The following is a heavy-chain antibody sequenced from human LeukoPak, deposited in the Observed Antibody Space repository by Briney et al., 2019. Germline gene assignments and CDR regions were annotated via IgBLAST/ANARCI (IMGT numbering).Heavy chain of an antibody. CDR2: INPNSGGT. Sequence: ASVKVSCKASGYTFTGYYMHWVRQAPGQGLEWMRWINPNSGGTNYAQKFQGRVTMTRDTSISTAYMELTSLTSDDMAVYFCARGGGGLAYWGPGTLVTVSS. D-gene: IGHD2-15*01. J-gene: IGHJ4*02. CDR1: GYTFTGYY. V-gene: IGHV1-2*02. CDR3: ARGGGGLAY.